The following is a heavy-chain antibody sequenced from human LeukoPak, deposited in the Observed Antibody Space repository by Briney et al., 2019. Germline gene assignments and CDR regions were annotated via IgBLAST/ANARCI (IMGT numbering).Heavy chain of an antibody. J-gene: IGHJ3*02. Sequence: GASVKVSCKASGYTFTGYYMHWVRQAPGQGLEWMGWINPNSGGTNYAQKFQGRVTMTRDTSISTAYMELSRLRSDDTAVYYCAREGAPKWELLRSDAFDIWGQGTMVTVSS. CDR2: INPNSGGT. V-gene: IGHV1-2*02. CDR1: GYTFTGYY. CDR3: AREGAPKWELLRSDAFDI. D-gene: IGHD1-26*01.